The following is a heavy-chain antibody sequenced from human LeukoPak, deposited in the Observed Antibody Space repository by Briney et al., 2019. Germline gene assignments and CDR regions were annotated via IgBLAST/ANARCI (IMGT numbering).Heavy chain of an antibody. V-gene: IGHV1-69*05. D-gene: IGHD2-15*01. CDR1: GGTFSSYA. J-gene: IGHJ4*02. Sequence: ASVKVSCKASGGTFSSYAISWVRQAPGQGLEWMGGIIPIFGTANYAQKFQGRVTITTDESTSTAYMELSSLRSEDTAVYYCARGLRLAATKSYFDYWGQGTLVTVSS. CDR2: IIPIFGTA. CDR3: ARGLRLAATKSYFDY.